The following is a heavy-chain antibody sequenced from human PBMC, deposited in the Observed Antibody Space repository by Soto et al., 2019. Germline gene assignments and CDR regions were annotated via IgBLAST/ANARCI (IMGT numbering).Heavy chain of an antibody. V-gene: IGHV1-18*01. D-gene: IGHD2-2*01. CDR1: GYTFTSYG. J-gene: IGHJ6*03. CDR3: AREHIVVVPAATGYYYFMDV. CDR2: ISAYNGNT. Sequence: QVQLVQSGAEVKKPGASVKVSCKASGYTFTSYGISWVRQAPGQGLEWMGWISAYNGNTNYAQKLQRRVTMTTDTTTSSAYMELKSMRSDDTAVYYCAREHIVVVPAATGYYYFMDVWGKGTTVTASS.